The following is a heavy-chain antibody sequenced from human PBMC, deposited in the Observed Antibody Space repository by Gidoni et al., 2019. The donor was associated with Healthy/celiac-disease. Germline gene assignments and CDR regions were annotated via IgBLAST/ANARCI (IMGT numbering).Heavy chain of an antibody. CDR1: GYTFTSYY. D-gene: IGHD3-9*01. CDR2: INPSGGST. V-gene: IGHV1-46*01. CDR3: ARDASYYDILTGYYNDY. Sequence: QVQLVQSGAEVKKPGASVKVSCKASGYTFTSYYMHWVRQAPGQGLGWMGIINPSGGSTSYAQKFQGRVTMTRDTSTSTVYMELSSLRSEDTAVYYCARDASYYDILTGYYNDYWGQGTLVTVSS. J-gene: IGHJ4*02.